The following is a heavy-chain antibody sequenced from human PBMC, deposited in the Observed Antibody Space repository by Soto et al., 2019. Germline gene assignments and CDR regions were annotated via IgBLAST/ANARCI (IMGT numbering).Heavy chain of an antibody. J-gene: IGHJ6*02. V-gene: IGHV3-30*18. Sequence: GGSLRLSWAASGVTFSSYGMHWVRQAPGKGLEWVAVISYDGSNKYYADSVKGRFTISRDNSKNTLYLQMNSLRAEDTAVYYCAKRGPDYDILTGQRYYYYGMDVWGQGTTVTVSS. CDR1: GVTFSSYG. CDR2: ISYDGSNK. CDR3: AKRGPDYDILTGQRYYYYGMDV. D-gene: IGHD3-9*01.